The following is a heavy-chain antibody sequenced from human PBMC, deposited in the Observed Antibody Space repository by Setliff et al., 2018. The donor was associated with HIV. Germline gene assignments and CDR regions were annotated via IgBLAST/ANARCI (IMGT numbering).Heavy chain of an antibody. CDR2: MTSRHDGGTT. J-gene: IGHJ3*01. CDR3: VTDDKVAFDV. V-gene: IGHV3-15*01. Sequence: PGGSLRLSCAVSGFTASAFTFSNAWMTWVRQCPGKGLEWVGRMTSRHDGGTTDYAAPVRGRFIFSRDDSTNTLYLQMNNLKTEDTAVYYCVTDDKVAFDVWGRGTMVTVSS. CDR1: GFTASAFTFSNAW.